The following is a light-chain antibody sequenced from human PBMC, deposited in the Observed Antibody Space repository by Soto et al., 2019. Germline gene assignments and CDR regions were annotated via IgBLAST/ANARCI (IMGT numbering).Light chain of an antibody. CDR2: GDN. V-gene: IGLV1-44*01. CDR3: AAWDGSLNNVL. CDR1: GSSIGTNT. J-gene: IGLJ2*01. Sequence: QSVLTQPPSASGTPGQRVTISCSGSGSSIGTNTVNWYRQLPATAPKLLIYGDNQRPSGVPDRFSGSKSGTSASLAISGLQPEEEAAYYCAAWDGSLNNVLFGGGTKVTVL.